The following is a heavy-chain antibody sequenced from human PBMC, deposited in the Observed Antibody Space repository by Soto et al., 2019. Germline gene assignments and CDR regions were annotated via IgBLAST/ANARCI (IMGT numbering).Heavy chain of an antibody. D-gene: IGHD2-8*01. V-gene: IGHV3-21*02. CDR3: ATRYCSDGVCEFDN. CDR1: GFSLNTYS. Sequence: QLVESGGGLVKTGGSLRLSCAASGFSLNTYSLSWVRQAPGKGLEWVSSVSRSGSSRYYAESVRGRFTISRDNAKNSLSLQMSSQRAEDTAVYYCATRYCSDGVCEFDNWGQGTLVTVSP. CDR2: VSRSGSSR. J-gene: IGHJ4*02.